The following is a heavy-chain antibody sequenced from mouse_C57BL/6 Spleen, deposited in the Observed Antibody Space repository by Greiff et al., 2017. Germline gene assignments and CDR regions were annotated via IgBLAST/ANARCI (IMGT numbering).Heavy chain of an antibody. D-gene: IGHD1-1*01. CDR2: IHPNSGST. V-gene: IGHV1-64*01. CDR3: ARRYYGSSYESWFAY. Sequence: QVQLKQPGAELVKPGASVKLSCKASGYTFTSYWMHWVKQRPGQGLEWIGMIHPNSGSTNYNEKFKSKATLTVDKSSSTAYMQLSSLTSEDSAVYYCARRYYGSSYESWFAYWGQGTLVTVSA. CDR1: GYTFTSYW. J-gene: IGHJ3*01.